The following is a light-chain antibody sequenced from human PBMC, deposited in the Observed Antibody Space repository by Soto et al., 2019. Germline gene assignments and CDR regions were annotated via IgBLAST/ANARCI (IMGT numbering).Light chain of an antibody. Sequence: IQRTESASTLSASVGDRVTITCRASQSISSWLAWYQQKPGKAPKLLIYKASSLESGVPSRFSVSGSGTEGTLTISRLQHDDGATYYCQQYNSYLWTFGQGTKVDIK. CDR1: QSISSW. V-gene: IGKV1-5*03. CDR3: QQYNSYLWT. CDR2: KAS. J-gene: IGKJ1*01.